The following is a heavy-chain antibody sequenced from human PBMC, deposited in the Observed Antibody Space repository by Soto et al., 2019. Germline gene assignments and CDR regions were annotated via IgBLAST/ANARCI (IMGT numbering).Heavy chain of an antibody. J-gene: IGHJ6*02. CDR2: ISSSGSTI. Sequence: GGSLRLSCAASGFTFSDYYMSWIRQAPGKGLEWVSYISSSGSTIYYADTVKGRFTISRDNAKNLLYLQMYSLRAEDTVVYYCARSRGDFWSGYYGPSGYYYGMDVWGQGTTVTVSS. D-gene: IGHD3-3*01. CDR3: ARSRGDFWSGYYGPSGYYYGMDV. V-gene: IGHV3-11*01. CDR1: GFTFSDYY.